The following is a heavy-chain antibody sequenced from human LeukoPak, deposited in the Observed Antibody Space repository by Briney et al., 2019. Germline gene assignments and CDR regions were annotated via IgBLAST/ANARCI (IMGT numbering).Heavy chain of an antibody. D-gene: IGHD5-24*01. Sequence: PSETLSLTCTVSGGSISSGGYYWSWIRQPPGKGLEWIGYIYHSGSTYYNPSLKSRVTISVDRSKNQFSLKLSSVTAADTAVYYCARGDRDGLSYYFDYWGQGTLVTVSS. CDR3: ARGDRDGLSYYFDY. V-gene: IGHV4-30-2*01. J-gene: IGHJ4*02. CDR2: IYHSGST. CDR1: GGSISSGGYY.